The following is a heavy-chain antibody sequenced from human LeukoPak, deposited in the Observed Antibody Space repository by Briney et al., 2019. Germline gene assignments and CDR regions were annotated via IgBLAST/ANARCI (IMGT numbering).Heavy chain of an antibody. CDR2: MNPNSGNT. D-gene: IGHD2-2*01. CDR1: GYTFTIYD. V-gene: IGHV1-8*03. Sequence: ASVKVSCXASGYTFTIYDINWVRQATGQGLEWMAWMNPNSGNTGYAQKFQGRVTITRNTSISTAYMELSSLRSEDTAVYYCARGGAYCSSTSCRYNWFDPWGQGTLVTVSS. J-gene: IGHJ5*02. CDR3: ARGGAYCSSTSCRYNWFDP.